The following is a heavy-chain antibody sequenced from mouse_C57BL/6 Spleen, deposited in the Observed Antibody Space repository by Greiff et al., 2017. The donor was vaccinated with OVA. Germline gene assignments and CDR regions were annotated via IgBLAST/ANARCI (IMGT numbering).Heavy chain of an antibody. Sequence: QVQLQQSGAELVRPGTSVKMSCKASGYTFTNYWIGWAKQRPGHGLEWIGDISPGGGCTNYNEKVKGKATLTADKSSSTAYMQFSSLTSEYSAIYYCARRGYYDYDEDWFSYWGQGTLVTVAA. CDR3: ARRGYYDYDEDWFSY. J-gene: IGHJ3*01. V-gene: IGHV1-63*01. CDR1: GYTFTNYW. D-gene: IGHD2-4*01. CDR2: ISPGGGCT.